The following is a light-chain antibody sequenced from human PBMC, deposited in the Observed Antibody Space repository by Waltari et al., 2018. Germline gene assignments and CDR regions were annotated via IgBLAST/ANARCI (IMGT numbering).Light chain of an antibody. CDR3: QAWDSSTAV. CDR2: QNN. Sequence: SYELTQPPSVSVSPGQTANITCSGDKLGNKYVCWFQPKPGQSPLLVIFQNNRRPSGSPGRLSGANSGNTATLTISGTQVMDEADFYCQAWDSSTAVFGSGTKVTVL. CDR1: KLGNKY. V-gene: IGLV3-1*01. J-gene: IGLJ1*01.